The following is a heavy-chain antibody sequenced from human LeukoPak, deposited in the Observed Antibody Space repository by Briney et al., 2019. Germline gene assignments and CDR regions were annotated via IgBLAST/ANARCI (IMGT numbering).Heavy chain of an antibody. CDR1: GYTFTSYD. CDR3: AREAGTDAFDI. D-gene: IGHD1-1*01. V-gene: IGHV1-8*03. CDR2: MNPNSGNT. J-gene: IGHJ3*02. Sequence: ASVKVSCKASGYTFTSYDINWVRQATGQGLEWMGWMNPNSGNTGYAQKFQGRVTITRNTSISTAYMELSSLRSEDTTVYYCAREAGTDAFDIWGQGTMVTVSS.